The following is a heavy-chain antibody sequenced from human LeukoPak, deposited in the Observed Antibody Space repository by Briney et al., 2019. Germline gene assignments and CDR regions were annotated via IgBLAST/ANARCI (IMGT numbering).Heavy chain of an antibody. D-gene: IGHD3-10*01. CDR3: ARGPYYGSGSFYLNY. J-gene: IGHJ4*02. CDR1: GYSFTSYW. V-gene: IGHV5-51*01. CDR2: IYPDDSDT. Sequence: GESLKISCEGSGYSFTSYWIGWVRQMPGKGLEWMGVIYPDDSDTRYSPSFQGQVTISADTSTSTAYLQWSSLKASGTAIYYCARGPYYGSGSFYLNYWGQGTLVTVSS.